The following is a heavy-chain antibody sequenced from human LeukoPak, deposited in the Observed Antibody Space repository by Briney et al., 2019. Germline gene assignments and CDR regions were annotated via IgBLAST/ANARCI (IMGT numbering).Heavy chain of an antibody. J-gene: IGHJ5*02. CDR3: ARFAAAQSFDP. Sequence: SETLSLTCTVSGGSISSYYWSWIRQPPGKGLEWIGYIYYSGSTNYNPSLKSRVTISVDTSKNQFSLKLSSVTAADTAVYYCARFAAAQSFDPWSQGTLVTVSS. CDR1: GGSISSYY. D-gene: IGHD6-13*01. CDR2: IYYSGST. V-gene: IGHV4-59*08.